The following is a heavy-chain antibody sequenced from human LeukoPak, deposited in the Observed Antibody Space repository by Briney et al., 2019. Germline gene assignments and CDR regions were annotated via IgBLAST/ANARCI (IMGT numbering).Heavy chain of an antibody. CDR1: GFTFGDYA. V-gene: IGHV3-49*03. Sequence: GGSLRLSCTASGFTFGDYAMSWFRQAPGKGLEWVGFIRSKAYGGTTEYAASVKGRFTISRDDSKSIAYLQMNSLKTEDTAVYYCTRKDSSGCYYFDYWGQGTLVTVSS. J-gene: IGHJ4*02. CDR3: TRKDSSGCYYFDY. D-gene: IGHD3-22*01. CDR2: IRSKAYGGTT.